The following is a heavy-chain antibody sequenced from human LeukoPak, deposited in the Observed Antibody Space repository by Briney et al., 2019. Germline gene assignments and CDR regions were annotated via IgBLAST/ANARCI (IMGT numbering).Heavy chain of an antibody. J-gene: IGHJ3*02. V-gene: IGHV1-69*04. CDR3: ARDDYDSSGYYPVGSFDI. CDR1: GGTFSSYA. CDR2: IFPILGIA. D-gene: IGHD3-22*01. Sequence: ASVKVSCKAFGGTFSSYAISWVRQAPGQGLVWMGKIFPILGIANYAQKFQGRVTITADKSTSTAYMELSSLRSEDTAVYYCARDDYDSSGYYPVGSFDIWGQGTMVTVSS.